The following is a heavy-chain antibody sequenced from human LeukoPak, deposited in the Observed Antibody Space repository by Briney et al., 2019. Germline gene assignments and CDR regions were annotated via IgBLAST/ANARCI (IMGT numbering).Heavy chain of an antibody. J-gene: IGHJ4*02. CDR3: ARSPSRTAKYCGGDCYIDY. CDR2: ISSSGSTI. V-gene: IGHV3-11*01. Sequence: PGGSLRLSCAASGFTFSDYYMSWIRQAPGKGLEWVSYISSSGSTIYYADSVKGRFTISRDNAKNSLYLQMNSLRAEDTAVYYCARSPSRTAKYCGGDCYIDYWGQGTLVTVSS. D-gene: IGHD2-21*02. CDR1: GFTFSDYY.